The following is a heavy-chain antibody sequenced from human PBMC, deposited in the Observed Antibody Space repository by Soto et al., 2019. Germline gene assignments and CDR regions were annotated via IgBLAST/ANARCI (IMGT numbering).Heavy chain of an antibody. CDR1: GFTFSSYG. Sequence: GGSLRLSCAASGFTFSSYGMHWVRQAPGKGLEWVAVISYDGSNKYYADSVKGRFTISRDNSKNTLYLQMNSLRAEDTAVYYCAKDSDFWGQGTLVTVSS. CDR3: AKDSDF. D-gene: IGHD3-3*01. CDR2: ISYDGSNK. V-gene: IGHV3-30*18. J-gene: IGHJ4*02.